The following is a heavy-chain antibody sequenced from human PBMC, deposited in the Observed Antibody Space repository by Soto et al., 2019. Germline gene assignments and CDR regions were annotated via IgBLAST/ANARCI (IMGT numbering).Heavy chain of an antibody. D-gene: IGHD2-15*01. V-gene: IGHV4-59*08. CDR1: GSSVSSYY. J-gene: IGHJ6*03. CDR3: ARTIGYCSGGSCLTPMGV. Sequence: SETLSLTCTVSGSSVSSYYWSWIRQPPGKGLEWIGYIYYSGSTNYNPSLKSRVTISVDTSKNQFSLKLSSVTAADTAVYYCARTIGYCSGGSCLTPMGVWGKGTTVTVSS. CDR2: IYYSGST.